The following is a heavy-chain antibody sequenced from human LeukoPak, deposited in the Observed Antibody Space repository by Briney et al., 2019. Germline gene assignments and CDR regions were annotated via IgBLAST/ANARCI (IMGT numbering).Heavy chain of an antibody. J-gene: IGHJ4*02. D-gene: IGHD4-23*01. CDR2: INHSGST. Sequence: SETLSLTCAVYGGSFSGYYWSWIREPPGKGLEWIGEINHSGSTNYNPSLKSRVTISVDTSKNQFSLKLSSVTAADTAVYYCARVYGGNSFDYWGQGTLVTVSS. CDR3: ARVYGGNSFDY. V-gene: IGHV4-34*01. CDR1: GGSFSGYY.